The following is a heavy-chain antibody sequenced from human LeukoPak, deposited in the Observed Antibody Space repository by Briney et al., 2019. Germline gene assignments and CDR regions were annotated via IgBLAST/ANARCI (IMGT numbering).Heavy chain of an antibody. CDR2: ITGSGSYI. D-gene: IGHD3-16*01. CDR3: ARDSLEGGETFDS. J-gene: IGHJ4*02. Sequence: GGSLRLSCAASGFSFRGYSMDWVRQAPGKGLEWVSSITGSGSYISYADSVKGRFTISRDNAENSLFLQMNSLRPEDTAVYFCARDSLEGGETFDSWGQGTLVTVSS. CDR1: GFSFRGYS. V-gene: IGHV3-21*01.